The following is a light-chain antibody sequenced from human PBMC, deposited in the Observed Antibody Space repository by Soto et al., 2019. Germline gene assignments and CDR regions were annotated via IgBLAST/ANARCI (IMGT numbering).Light chain of an antibody. J-gene: IGKJ1*01. CDR3: QQSYSTTWT. CDR1: QTISSW. CDR2: KAS. V-gene: IGKV1-5*03. Sequence: DIQMTQSPSTLSGSVGDRVTITCLASQTISSWLAWYQQKPGKAPKLLIYKASTLKSGVPSRFSGSGSGTEFTLTISSLQPDDFATYSCQQSYSTTWTFGQGTKVDIK.